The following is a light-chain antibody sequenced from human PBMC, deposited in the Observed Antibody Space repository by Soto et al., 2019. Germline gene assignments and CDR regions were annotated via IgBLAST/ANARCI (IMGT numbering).Light chain of an antibody. CDR1: QSINSW. V-gene: IGKV1-5*03. CDR2: KAS. Sequence: DIQMTQSPSTLSASVGDRVTINCRASQSINSWLAWYQQKPGTAPKLLIYKASSLESGVPSRFSGSGSETEFTLTNRSLPPDGFAIYYCQQYRTNSAFGQGTKVEIK. CDR3: QQYRTNSA. J-gene: IGKJ1*01.